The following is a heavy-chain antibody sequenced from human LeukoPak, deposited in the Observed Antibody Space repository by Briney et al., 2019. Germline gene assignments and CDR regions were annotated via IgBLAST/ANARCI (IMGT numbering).Heavy chain of an antibody. V-gene: IGHV3-21*01. CDR1: GFTFSSYS. D-gene: IGHD7-27*01. CDR2: ISSSSSYI. Sequence: PGGSLRLSCAASGFTFSSYSMNWVRQAPGKGLEWVSSISSSSSYIYYADSVKGRFTISRDNAKNSLYLQMNSLRAEDTAVYYCARNRKLLGIGGWDYYYGMDVWGQGTTVTVSS. CDR3: ARNRKLLGIGGWDYYYGMDV. J-gene: IGHJ6*02.